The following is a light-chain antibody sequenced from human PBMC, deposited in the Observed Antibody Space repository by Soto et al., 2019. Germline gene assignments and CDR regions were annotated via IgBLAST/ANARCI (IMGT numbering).Light chain of an antibody. J-gene: IGLJ1*01. CDR3: CSYTRSATYV. Sequence: QSALIQPPSVSGSPGQSVTISCTGTSSDVGSYDYVSWYQQHPGTVPKPMIYNVTTQPSGVPDRFSGSRSGNSASMTISGLQAEDEADYSCCSYTRSATYVFATGTKLTVL. CDR2: NVT. CDR1: SSDVGSYDY. V-gene: IGLV2-11*01.